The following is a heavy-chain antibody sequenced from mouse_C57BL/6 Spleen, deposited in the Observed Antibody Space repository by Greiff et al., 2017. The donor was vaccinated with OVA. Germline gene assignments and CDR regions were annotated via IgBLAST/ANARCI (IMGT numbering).Heavy chain of an antibody. CDR3: TGMDYDKGWCAY. D-gene: IGHD2-4*01. Sequence: VQLKESGTVLARPGASVKMSCKTSGYTFTSYWMHWVKQRPGPGLEWIGAIYPGNSDTSYTQQFKGTAKLTAAPSASTAYMELSSLTNEDSAVYDCTGMDYDKGWCAYWGQGTLVTVSA. J-gene: IGHJ3*01. CDR1: GYTFTSYW. V-gene: IGHV1-5*01. CDR2: IYPGNSDT.